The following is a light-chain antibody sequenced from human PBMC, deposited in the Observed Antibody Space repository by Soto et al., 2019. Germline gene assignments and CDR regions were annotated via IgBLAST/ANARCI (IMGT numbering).Light chain of an antibody. CDR1: QGVSSSY. V-gene: IGKV3-20*01. J-gene: IGKJ2*01. Sequence: EIVLTQSPGTLSLSPGERATLSCRASQGVSSSYLAWYQQKPGQAPSLLIYGASSRATGIPDRFSGTRSGKDFNLTIGRLEPEDFAVYYCQPYGSSYTFGQGTKLEIK. CDR3: QPYGSSYT. CDR2: GAS.